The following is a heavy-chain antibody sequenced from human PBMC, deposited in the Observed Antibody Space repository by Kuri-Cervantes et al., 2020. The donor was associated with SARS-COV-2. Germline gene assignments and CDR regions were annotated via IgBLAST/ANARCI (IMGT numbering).Heavy chain of an antibody. V-gene: IGHV4-61*01. J-gene: IGHJ2*01. CDR3: ARWVPQLGANDL. Sequence: SETLSLTCAVSGYSISSGYYWSWIRQPPGKGLEWIGYIYYSGSTNYNPSLKSRVTISVDTSKNQFSLKLSSVTAADTAVYYCARWVPQLGANDLWGRGTLVTVSS. CDR1: GYSISSGYY. D-gene: IGHD1-1*01. CDR2: IYYSGST.